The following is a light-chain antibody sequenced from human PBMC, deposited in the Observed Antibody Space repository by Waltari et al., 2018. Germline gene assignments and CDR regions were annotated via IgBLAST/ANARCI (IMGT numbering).Light chain of an antibody. CDR2: DVT. V-gene: IGLV2-11*01. J-gene: IGLJ2*01. CDR1: SSDVGGYDY. CDR3: CSYAGSYTHVV. Sequence: QSALTQPRSVSGSPGQSVTISCTGPSSDVGGYDYVSWYQHHPGKAPKLMICDVTKRPPGVPDRFSGSKSGNTASLTISGLQAEDEADYYCCSYAGSYTHVVFGGGTKLTVL.